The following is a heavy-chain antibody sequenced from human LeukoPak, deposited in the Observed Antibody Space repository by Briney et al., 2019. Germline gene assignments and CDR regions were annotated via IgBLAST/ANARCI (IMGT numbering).Heavy chain of an antibody. Sequence: SGTLSLTCTVSGGSISSGTYYWAWIRQPPGKGLEWIGTIYHSGSTYYNPSLKSRVTISVDTSKNQFSLNLTSLTAADTAVYYCARDRKYYYHMDVGGKGTTVTVSS. CDR1: GGSISSGTYY. CDR3: ARDRKYYYHMDV. D-gene: IGHD1-14*01. CDR2: IYHSGST. V-gene: IGHV4-39*07. J-gene: IGHJ6*03.